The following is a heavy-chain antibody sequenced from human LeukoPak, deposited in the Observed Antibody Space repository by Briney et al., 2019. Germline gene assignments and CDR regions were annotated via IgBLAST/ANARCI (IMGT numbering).Heavy chain of an antibody. CDR2: IWYDGSNK. D-gene: IGHD3-22*01. CDR3: ARGVDYYENSGTIDY. CDR1: GFTFSDYG. Sequence: GKSLRLSCTASGFTFSDYGMHWVRQPPGKGLEWVAIIWYDGSNKKYEDSEKGRFTISRDNSKNTLYLQMNSLRAEDTAVYYCARGVDYYENSGTIDYWGQGTLVTVSS. J-gene: IGHJ4*02. V-gene: IGHV3-33*01.